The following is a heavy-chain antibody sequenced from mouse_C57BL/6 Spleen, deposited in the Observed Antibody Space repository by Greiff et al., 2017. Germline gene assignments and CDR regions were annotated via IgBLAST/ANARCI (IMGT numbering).Heavy chain of an antibody. CDR3: ANDYYGSGYGFAY. D-gene: IGHD1-1*01. CDR2: INPSSGYT. Sequence: QVQLKESGAELAKPGASVKLSCKASGYTFTSYWMHWVKQRPGQGLEWIGYINPSSGYTKYNQKFKDKATLTADKSSSTAYMQLSSLTYEDSAVYYCANDYYGSGYGFAYWGQGTLVTVSA. J-gene: IGHJ3*01. V-gene: IGHV1-7*01. CDR1: GYTFTSYW.